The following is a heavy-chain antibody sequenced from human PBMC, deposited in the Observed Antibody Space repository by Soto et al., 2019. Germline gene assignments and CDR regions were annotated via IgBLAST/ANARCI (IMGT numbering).Heavy chain of an antibody. CDR3: ARERAVYYGSGSYAPYYFDY. J-gene: IGHJ4*02. CDR1: GGSISGLY. V-gene: IGHV4-59*11. D-gene: IGHD3-10*01. Sequence: SETLSLTCSVSGGSISGLYWSWVRQPPGRGLEWIGWIYYSGTTNYNPSPKSRVTISVDTSKNQFSLKLSSVTAADTAVYYCARERAVYYGSGSYAPYYFDYWGQGTLVTVSS. CDR2: IYYSGTT.